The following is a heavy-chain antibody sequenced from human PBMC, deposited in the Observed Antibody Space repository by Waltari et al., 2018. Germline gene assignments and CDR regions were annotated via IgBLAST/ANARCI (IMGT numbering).Heavy chain of an antibody. V-gene: IGHV3-48*01. Sequence: EVQLVESGGGLVQPGGSLRLSCAASGFTFSSYSMNWVRQAPGKGLEWVSYISSSSSTIYYADSVKGRFTISRDNAKNSLYLQMNSRRAEDTAVYYCARRWYSSGARYFDLWGRGTLVTVSS. CDR2: ISSSSSTI. D-gene: IGHD6-19*01. CDR1: GFTFSSYS. CDR3: ARRWYSSGARYFDL. J-gene: IGHJ2*01.